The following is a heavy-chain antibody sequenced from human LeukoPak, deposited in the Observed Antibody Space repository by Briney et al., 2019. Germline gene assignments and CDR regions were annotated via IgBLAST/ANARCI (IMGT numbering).Heavy chain of an antibody. CDR3: AKTAKYTSSWYYFDY. Sequence: GGSLRLSCAASGFTFSSYGMHWVRQAPGKGLEWVAFIRYDGSNKYYADSVKGRFTISRDNSKNTLYLQMNSLRAEDTALYYCAKTAKYTSSWYYFDYWGQGTLVTVSS. V-gene: IGHV3-30*02. J-gene: IGHJ4*02. D-gene: IGHD6-13*01. CDR1: GFTFSSYG. CDR2: IRYDGSNK.